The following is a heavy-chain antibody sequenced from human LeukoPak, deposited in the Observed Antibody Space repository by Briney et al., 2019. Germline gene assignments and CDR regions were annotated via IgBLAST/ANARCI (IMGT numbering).Heavy chain of an antibody. CDR3: ARDSEGWASAYYYYYMDV. J-gene: IGHJ6*03. V-gene: IGHV4-4*07. CDR2: INSRGSI. CDR1: GGSISSDY. D-gene: IGHD3-16*01. Sequence: SETLSLTCTVSGGSISSDYWSWIRQPAGKGLDWIGRINSRGSIKYNPPLKSRVTMSVDTSKNQFSLRLASVTAADTAVYYCARDSEGWASAYYYYYMDVWGKGTTVTVSS.